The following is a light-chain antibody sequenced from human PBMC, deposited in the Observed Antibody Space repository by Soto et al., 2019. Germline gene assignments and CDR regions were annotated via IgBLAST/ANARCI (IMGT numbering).Light chain of an antibody. Sequence: QSALTQPRSVSGSPGQSVTISCTGTSSDVGGYNYVSWYQQHTGKAPKLMIYDVSKRPSGVPDRFSGSKSGNTASLTISGLQAEDEADYYCCSYAGSYTSGVFGTGTKVTV. CDR3: CSYAGSYTSGV. CDR1: SSDVGGYNY. J-gene: IGLJ1*01. V-gene: IGLV2-11*01. CDR2: DVS.